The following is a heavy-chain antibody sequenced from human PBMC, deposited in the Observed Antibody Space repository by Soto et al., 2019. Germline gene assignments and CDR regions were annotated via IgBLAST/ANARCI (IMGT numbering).Heavy chain of an antibody. Sequence: ASVKVSCKASVGTFSSYAISWVRQAPGQGLEWMGGIIPIFGTANYAQKFQGRVTITADESTSTAYMELSSLRSEDTAVYYCARGSVVTPHYHYGMDVWGQGTTVTVSS. V-gene: IGHV1-69*13. J-gene: IGHJ6*02. CDR1: VGTFSSYA. CDR3: ARGSVVTPHYHYGMDV. D-gene: IGHD2-21*02. CDR2: IIPIFGTA.